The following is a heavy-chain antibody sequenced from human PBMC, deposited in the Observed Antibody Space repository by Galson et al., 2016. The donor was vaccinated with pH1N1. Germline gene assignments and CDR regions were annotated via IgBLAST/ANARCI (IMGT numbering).Heavy chain of an antibody. CDR1: GGSFAKYA. V-gene: IGHV1-69*13. Sequence: SVKVSCKAPGGSFAKYAVSWVRQAPGQGLEWMGRIIPIYGTPNYAQKFQDRLTITADEYTTTVYMELHSLISADTAIYYCARPGRTETTKEGFAWGYGMDVWGQGTTVTVSS. CDR2: IIPIYGTP. J-gene: IGHJ6*02. D-gene: IGHD1-1*01. CDR3: ARPGRTETTKEGFAWGYGMDV.